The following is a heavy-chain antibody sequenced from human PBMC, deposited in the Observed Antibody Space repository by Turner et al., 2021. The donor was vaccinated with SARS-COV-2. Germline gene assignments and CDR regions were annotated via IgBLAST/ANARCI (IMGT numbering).Heavy chain of an antibody. V-gene: IGHV1-18*01. CDR3: ARAYGSGSYGHYYGMDV. J-gene: IGHJ6*02. Sequence: QVQLVQSGSGEKKPGASVNVSCKASGYTFASYGLSWVRQAPGKGLEWMGWISAYNGNTNYAQKLQGRVTMSTDTTTSTAYMELRSLRSDDTAVYYCARAYGSGSYGHYYGMDVWGQGTTVTVSS. CDR1: GYTFASYG. CDR2: ISAYNGNT. D-gene: IGHD3-10*01.